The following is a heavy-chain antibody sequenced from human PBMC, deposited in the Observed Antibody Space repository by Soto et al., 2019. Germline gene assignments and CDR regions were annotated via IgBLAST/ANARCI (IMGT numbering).Heavy chain of an antibody. V-gene: IGHV4-30-2*01. Sequence: QLQLQESGSGLVKPSQTLSLTCAVSGGSISSGGYSWSWIRQPPGKGLEWIGYIYHSGSTYYNPSRKSRVTISVDRSKSQFSLKLSSVTAADTAVYCCAAGGGLPRYSWGQGTLVTVSS. J-gene: IGHJ4*02. CDR3: AAGGGLPRYS. CDR2: IYHSGST. CDR1: GGSISSGGYS. D-gene: IGHD5-12*01.